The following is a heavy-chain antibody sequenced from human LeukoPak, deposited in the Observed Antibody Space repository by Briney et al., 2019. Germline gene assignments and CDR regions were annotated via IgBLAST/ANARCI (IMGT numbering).Heavy chain of an antibody. CDR3: ARDQLPTTTY. CDR1: GFTFTSYI. D-gene: IGHD5-24*01. CDR2: ISGSSAYI. J-gene: IGHJ4*02. Sequence: PGGSLRLSCAASGFTFTSYIMHWVRQAPGKGLEWVSSISGSSAYIYYADSVKGRFTISRDNAKNSLYLQMNSLRTEDTAVYYCARDQLPTTTYWGQGTLVTVSS. V-gene: IGHV3-21*01.